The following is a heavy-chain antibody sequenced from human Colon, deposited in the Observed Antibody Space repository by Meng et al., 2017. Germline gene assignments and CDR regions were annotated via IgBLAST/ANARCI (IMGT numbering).Heavy chain of an antibody. CDR1: GFTYTSHA. J-gene: IGHJ4*02. CDR2: ISGSGGVT. CDR3: VRGSIDWYFDY. Sequence: VQLGGSGGGLVPPGGSLRLSCVASGFTYTSHAISWVRQAPGKGLEWVSAISGSGGVTYFADSVKGRFTISRDNSKNTLFLQMNNLRAEDTGLYYCVRGSIDWYFDYWGQGTLVTVSS. V-gene: IGHV3-23*04. D-gene: IGHD3-9*01.